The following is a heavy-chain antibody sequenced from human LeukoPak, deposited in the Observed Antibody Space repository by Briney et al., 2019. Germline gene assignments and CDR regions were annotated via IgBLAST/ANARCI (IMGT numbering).Heavy chain of an antibody. Sequence: SVKVSCKASGGTFSSYAISWVRQAPGQGLEWMEGTIPIFGTANYAQKFQGRVTITTDESTSTAYMELSSLRSEDTAVYYCARTRHVNWNHGRYYFDYWGQGTLVTVSS. CDR3: ARTRHVNWNHGRYYFDY. V-gene: IGHV1-69*05. J-gene: IGHJ4*02. CDR1: GGTFSSYA. D-gene: IGHD1-14*01. CDR2: TIPIFGTA.